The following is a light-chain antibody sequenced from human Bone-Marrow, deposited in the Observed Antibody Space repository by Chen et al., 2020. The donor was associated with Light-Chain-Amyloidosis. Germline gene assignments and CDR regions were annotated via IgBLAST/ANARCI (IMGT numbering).Light chain of an antibody. Sequence: EIVLTQSPGTLSLSPGEGANLSCRASQTISSNYLTWYQQKFGQAPSLLIYGSSSRATGIPDRFTGSGCGTDFTLTIIRLEPGGFAMYFCQQYGTSPLTFRGGTKVEI. CDR1: QTISSNY. CDR2: GSS. CDR3: QQYGTSPLT. J-gene: IGKJ4*01. V-gene: IGKV3-20*01.